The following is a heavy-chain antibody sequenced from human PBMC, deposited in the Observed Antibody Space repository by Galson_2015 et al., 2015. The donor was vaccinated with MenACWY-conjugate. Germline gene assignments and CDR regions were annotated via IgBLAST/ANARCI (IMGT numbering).Heavy chain of an antibody. CDR1: GFTFSSHG. CDR2: IRSSGGKT. CDR3: ARDHILTGHILDY. Sequence: SLRLSCAASGFTFSSHGMSWVRQAPGKGLEWVSAIRSSGGKTYYANSVKGRFTISRDNSENTLYLQMNSLRAEDTAVYYCARDHILTGHILDYWGQGTLVTVSS. D-gene: IGHD3-9*01. V-gene: IGHV3-23*01. J-gene: IGHJ4*02.